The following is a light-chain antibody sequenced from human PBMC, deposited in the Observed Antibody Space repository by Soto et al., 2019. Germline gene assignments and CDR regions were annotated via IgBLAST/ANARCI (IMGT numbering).Light chain of an antibody. CDR3: QQLKSYPLT. V-gene: IGKV1-8*01. Sequence: AIRMTQSPSSLAASTGDRVTITCRASQGISSSLAWYQQRAGKAPKFLIYAAPTLQSGAPSRFSGSGSGTEFALTISSLQPEDSATYYCQQLKSYPLTFGGGTTGDIK. J-gene: IGKJ4*01. CDR1: QGISSS. CDR2: AAP.